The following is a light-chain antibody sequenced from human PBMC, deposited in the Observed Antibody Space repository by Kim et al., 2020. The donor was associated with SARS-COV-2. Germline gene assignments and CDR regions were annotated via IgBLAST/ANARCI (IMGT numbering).Light chain of an antibody. CDR3: QQLNSYPYT. J-gene: IGKJ2*01. CDR2: AAS. Sequence: SASVGDRVTITCRATQRISNYLAWSQQKPEKAPNLLIYAASTLQSGLPSRFSRSGSGTDFTLTINCLQPEYFATYYCQQLNSYPYTFGQGTKL. CDR1: QRISNY. V-gene: IGKV1-9*01.